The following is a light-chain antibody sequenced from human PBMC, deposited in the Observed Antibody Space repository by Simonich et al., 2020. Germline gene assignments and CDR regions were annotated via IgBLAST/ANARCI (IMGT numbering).Light chain of an antibody. Sequence: QSALTQPASVSGSPGQPITISCTGTSSDVGCYNYVSWYQQHPCKAPQLMIYDVSKLPSGVSIRFSGSKSGHTASLTISGLQAEDEADDYCSSYTSSSTVVFGGGTKLTVL. CDR1: SSDVGCYNY. V-gene: IGLV2-14*01. J-gene: IGLJ2*01. CDR3: SSYTSSSTVV. CDR2: DVS.